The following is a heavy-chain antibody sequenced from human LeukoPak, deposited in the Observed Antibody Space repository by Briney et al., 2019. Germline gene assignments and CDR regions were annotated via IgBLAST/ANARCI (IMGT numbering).Heavy chain of an antibody. V-gene: IGHV3-15*01. CDR3: TTFDYGEPGSFDY. CDR1: GFTFSNAW. Sequence: GGSLRLSCAASGFTFSNAWMSWVRQAPGKGLEWVGRIKSKTDGGTTDYAAPVKGRFTISRDDSKNTLYLQVNSLKTEDTAVYYCTTFDYGEPGSFDYWGQGTLVTVSS. J-gene: IGHJ4*02. CDR2: IKSKTDGGTT. D-gene: IGHD4-17*01.